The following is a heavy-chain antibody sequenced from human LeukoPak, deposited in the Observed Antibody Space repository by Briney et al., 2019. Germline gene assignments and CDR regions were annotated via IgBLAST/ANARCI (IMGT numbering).Heavy chain of an antibody. CDR2: ISGSGGST. CDR1: GFTFSSYA. V-gene: IGHV3-23*01. Sequence: GGSLRLSCAASGFTFSSYAMSWVRQAPGKGLEWVSAISGSGGSTYYADSVKGRFTISRDNSKNTLYLQMNSLRAEDTAVYYCAKPSYDILAGYHLLDYWGQGTLVTVSS. CDR3: AKPSYDILAGYHLLDY. D-gene: IGHD3-9*01. J-gene: IGHJ4*02.